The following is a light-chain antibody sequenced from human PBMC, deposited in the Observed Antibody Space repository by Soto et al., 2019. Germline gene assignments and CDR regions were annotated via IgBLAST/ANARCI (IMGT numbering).Light chain of an antibody. Sequence: EIVMTQSPATLSVSPGERATLSCRASQSVSGDLAWYHQKPGQPPRLLIYGASTRATGIPARFTGSGSGTEFSLTISSLQSEDFAVYYCQQYNSWPPLTFGGGTRVEIK. V-gene: IGKV3-15*01. CDR1: QSVSGD. CDR2: GAS. J-gene: IGKJ4*01. CDR3: QQYNSWPPLT.